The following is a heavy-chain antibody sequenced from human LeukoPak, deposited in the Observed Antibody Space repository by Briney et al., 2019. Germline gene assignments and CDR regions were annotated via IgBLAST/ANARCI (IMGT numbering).Heavy chain of an antibody. CDR2: ISWSSNNI. Sequence: PGRSLRLSCAASGFTFDDYAMHWVRQAPGKGLEWVSGISWSSNNIDYADSVKGRFTISRDNAKKSLYLQMNSLRAEDTALYHCVKQGDVAVVGIYFDYWGLGTLVTVSS. CDR1: GFTFDDYA. D-gene: IGHD6-19*01. J-gene: IGHJ4*02. V-gene: IGHV3-9*01. CDR3: VKQGDVAVVGIYFDY.